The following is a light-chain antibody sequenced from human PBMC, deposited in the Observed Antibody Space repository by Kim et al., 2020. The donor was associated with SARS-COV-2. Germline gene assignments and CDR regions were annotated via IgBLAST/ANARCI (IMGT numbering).Light chain of an antibody. J-gene: IGLJ3*02. CDR3: SSYTTRSTWV. CDR1: RSDVGGYNY. V-gene: IGLV2-14*03. CDR2: GVN. Sequence: QSALTQPASVSGSPGQSITIFCTGTRSDVGGYNYVSWYQQHPGKAPKLMIYGVNDRPSGVSNRFSGSKFGNTASLSISGLQAEDEANYYCSSYTTRSTWVFGGGTQLTVL.